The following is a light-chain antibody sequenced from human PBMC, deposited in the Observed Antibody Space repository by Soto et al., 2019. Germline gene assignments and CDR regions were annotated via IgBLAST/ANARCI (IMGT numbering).Light chain of an antibody. CDR1: QNVSTW. J-gene: IGKJ1*01. CDR3: QQYDSYRT. Sequence: DIQMTQSPSTLSASVGDRVSITCRASQNVSTWLAWYQHKPRKAPKLLLFDVSNLESGVPSRFSGSGSGTEFTLTISSLQSDDFATYYCQQYDSYRTFGQGTKVDI. V-gene: IGKV1-5*01. CDR2: DVS.